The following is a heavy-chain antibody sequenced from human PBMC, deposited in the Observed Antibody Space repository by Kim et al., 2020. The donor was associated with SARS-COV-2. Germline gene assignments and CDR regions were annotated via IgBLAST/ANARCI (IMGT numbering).Heavy chain of an antibody. J-gene: IGHJ4*02. D-gene: IGHD5-18*01. CDR1: GITFGDHA. Sequence: GGSLRLSCAASGITFGDHAMTWVRQAPGKGVEWVGFIRSKTYGGTTDYAASVKGRCTISRDDSKSIAYLQMNSLKIEDTAVYYCTRGSGYDFGFDYWGQG. CDR2: IRSKTYGGTT. V-gene: IGHV3-49*04. CDR3: TRGSGYDFGFDY.